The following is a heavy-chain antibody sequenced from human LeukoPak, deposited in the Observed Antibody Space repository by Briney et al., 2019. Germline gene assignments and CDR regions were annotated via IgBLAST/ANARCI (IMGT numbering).Heavy chain of an antibody. J-gene: IGHJ4*02. CDR3: ARGVEPLAANTLAY. Sequence: GWSLRLSCAASGFTVITNDMTWVRQAPGKGLEWVSVLYCDGNTKYADSVQGRFTISRDNSKNTLYLEMNSLSPDDTAVYYCARGVEPLAANTLAYWGQGTLVTVSS. D-gene: IGHD1-14*01. V-gene: IGHV3-53*01. CDR2: LYCDGNT. CDR1: GFTVITND.